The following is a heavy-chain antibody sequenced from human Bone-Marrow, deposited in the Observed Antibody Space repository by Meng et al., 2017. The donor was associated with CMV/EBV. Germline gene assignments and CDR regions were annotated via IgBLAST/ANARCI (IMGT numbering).Heavy chain of an antibody. CDR3: AKDIVVVPAGGEPSGMDV. CDR2: IWYDGSNK. D-gene: IGHD2-2*01. J-gene: IGHJ6*02. Sequence: GESLKISCAASGFTVSSNYMSWVRQAPGKGLEWVAVIWYDGSNKYYADSVKGRFTISRDNSKNTLYLQMNSLRAEDTAVYYCAKDIVVVPAGGEPSGMDVWGQGTTVTVSS. CDR1: GFTVSSNY. V-gene: IGHV3-33*06.